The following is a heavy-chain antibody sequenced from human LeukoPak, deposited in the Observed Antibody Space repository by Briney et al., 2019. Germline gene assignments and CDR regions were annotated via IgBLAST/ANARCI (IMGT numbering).Heavy chain of an antibody. Sequence: SVKVSCKASGFTFTSSAMQWVRQARGQRLEWIGLIVLGSGNTNYAQKFQERVTITRDMSTSTVYMELNSLRSEDTAAYYCAADRWVGATNFDYWGQGNLVTVSS. D-gene: IGHD1-26*01. CDR1: GFTFTSSA. CDR3: AADRWVGATNFDY. V-gene: IGHV1-58*02. J-gene: IGHJ4*02. CDR2: IVLGSGNT.